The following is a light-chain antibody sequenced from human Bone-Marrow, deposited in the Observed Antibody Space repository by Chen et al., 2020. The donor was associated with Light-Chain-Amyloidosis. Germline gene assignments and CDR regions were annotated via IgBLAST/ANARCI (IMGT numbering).Light chain of an antibody. CDR3: LLSYSGFRV. CDR2: DAS. CDR1: TGPVTSDHH. V-gene: IGLV7-46*01. Sequence: QAVVTQESSLTVSPGETVTLTCGSSTGPVTSDHHPYWFQQKPGQAPRTLIYDASYKHSWTPVRVSGSLLGGTASLTLSGAQPDDEADYYCLLSYSGFRVFGGGTKLTVL. J-gene: IGLJ2*01.